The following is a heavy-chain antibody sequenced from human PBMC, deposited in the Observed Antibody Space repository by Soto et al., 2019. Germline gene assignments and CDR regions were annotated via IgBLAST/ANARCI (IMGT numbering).Heavy chain of an antibody. CDR2: IYYSGST. V-gene: IGHV4-30-4*01. CDR1: DGSISSGDYY. Sequence: QVQLQESGPGLVKPSQTLSLTCTVSDGSISSGDYYWSWIRQPPGKGLEWIGYIYYSGSTYYNPSLKSRVTISVDTSKNQFSLKLSSVTAADTAVSYCARAFDILTRYYFDYWGQGTLVTVSS. CDR3: ARAFDILTRYYFDY. D-gene: IGHD3-9*01. J-gene: IGHJ4*02.